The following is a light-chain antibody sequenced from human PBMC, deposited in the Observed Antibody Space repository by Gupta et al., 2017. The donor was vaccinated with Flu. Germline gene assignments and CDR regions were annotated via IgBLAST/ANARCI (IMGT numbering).Light chain of an antibody. CDR1: QRVSSN. J-gene: IGKJ1*01. Sequence: ATPSVSPGERAALSGRASQRVSSNIARYQKRPGQDPGNVIKGASNRATGIPARFSGSGSGTEFTLNISRLQSEDYAVDFGQQYNNERSDAFGQGTKLEIK. V-gene: IGKV3-15*01. CDR2: GAS. CDR3: QQYNNERSDA.